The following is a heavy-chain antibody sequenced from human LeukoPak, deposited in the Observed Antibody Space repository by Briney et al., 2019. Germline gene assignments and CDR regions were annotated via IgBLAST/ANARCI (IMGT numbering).Heavy chain of an antibody. CDR2: ISYDGSNI. V-gene: IGHV3-30*04. Sequence: QPGGSLRLSCAASGFDFNNYVMHWVRQAPGKGLEWVAVISYDGSNIYYSDSVKGRFTISRDNAKNTLYLQMNSLTAEDTAVYYCARGLLYFWGQGTLVTVSS. J-gene: IGHJ4*02. D-gene: IGHD3-16*01. CDR3: ARGLLYF. CDR1: GFDFNNYV.